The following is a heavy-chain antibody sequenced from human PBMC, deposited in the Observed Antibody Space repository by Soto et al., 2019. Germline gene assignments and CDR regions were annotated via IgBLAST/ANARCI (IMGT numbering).Heavy chain of an antibody. J-gene: IGHJ5*02. CDR3: ARTPLLEQQLEGFDP. Sequence: SVKVSCKASGGTFSSYTISWVRQAPGQGLEWMGRIIPILGIANYAQKFQGRVTITADKSTSTAYMELSSLRSEDTAVYYCARTPLLEQQLEGFDPWGQGTLVTV. D-gene: IGHD6-13*01. V-gene: IGHV1-69*02. CDR2: IIPILGIA. CDR1: GGTFSSYT.